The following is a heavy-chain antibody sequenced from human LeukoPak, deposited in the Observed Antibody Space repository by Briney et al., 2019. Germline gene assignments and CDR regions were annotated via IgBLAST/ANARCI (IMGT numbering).Heavy chain of an antibody. Sequence: GGSLRLSCAASGFTFSSYGMHWVRQAPGKGLEWEAFIRYDGSNTYYADSVKGRFTISRDNSKNTLYLQMNSLRAEDTAVYYCAKGEKDFWSGYSIPDFDYWGQGTLVTVSS. CDR3: AKGEKDFWSGYSIPDFDY. CDR1: GFTFSSYG. CDR2: IRYDGSNT. V-gene: IGHV3-30*02. D-gene: IGHD3-3*01. J-gene: IGHJ4*02.